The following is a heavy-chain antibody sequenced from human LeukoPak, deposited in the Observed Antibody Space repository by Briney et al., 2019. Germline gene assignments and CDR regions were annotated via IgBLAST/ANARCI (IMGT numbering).Heavy chain of an antibody. Sequence: PGGSLRLSCAASGFTFSNYGMHWVRQAPGKGLAWVAFIRYDGSKKYYADSVKGRFTISRDNSKNTLYLQMNSLRAEDTAMYYCANGPHYNILTGFYKVRSHLDYWGQGTLVTVSS. CDR1: GFTFSNYG. CDR2: IRYDGSKK. D-gene: IGHD3-9*01. J-gene: IGHJ4*02. CDR3: ANGPHYNILTGFYKVRSHLDY. V-gene: IGHV3-30*02.